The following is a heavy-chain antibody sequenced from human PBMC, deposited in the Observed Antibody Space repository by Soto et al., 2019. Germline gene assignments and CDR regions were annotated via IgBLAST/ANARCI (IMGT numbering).Heavy chain of an antibody. CDR2: IYPGDSDT. V-gene: IGHV5-51*01. J-gene: IGHJ3*02. D-gene: IGHD3-22*01. CDR1: GYSFTIYC. CDR3: ARGRDRSYDSSGHDAFDI. Sequence: GESLKISCKGSGYSFTIYCIGWVLQMPWKGLEWMGIIYPGDSDTRYSPSFQGQVTISADKSISTAYLQWSSLKASDTAMYYCARGRDRSYDSSGHDAFDIWGQGTMVTVSS.